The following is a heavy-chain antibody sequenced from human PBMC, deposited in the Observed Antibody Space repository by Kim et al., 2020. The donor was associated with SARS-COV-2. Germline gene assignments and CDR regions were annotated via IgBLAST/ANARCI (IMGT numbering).Heavy chain of an antibody. CDR1: GFTFDNYA. D-gene: IGHD2-15*01. CDR2: ISYDGHDK. CDR3: TRDSEDVVVVVVAGGWFDP. J-gene: IGHJ5*02. Sequence: GGSLRLSCAASGFTFDNYAMHWVRQAPGKGLEWLAVISYDGHDKVYADSVKGRITISRDNSKNTVYLEMSSLRPEDTAMYYCTRDSEDVVVVVVAGGWFDPWGHGTLVTVSS. V-gene: IGHV3-30*04.